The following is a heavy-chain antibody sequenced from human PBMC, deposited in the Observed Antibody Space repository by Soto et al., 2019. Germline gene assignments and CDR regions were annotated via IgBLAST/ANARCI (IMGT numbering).Heavy chain of an antibody. CDR3: ASGAPYRCGTSFYDFWSVYYISGFDP. CDR1: GFTFSSYA. V-gene: IGHV3-30-3*01. Sequence: QVQLVESGGGVVQPGRSLRLSCAASGFTFSSYAMHWVRQAPGKGLEWVAVISYDGSNKYYADSVKGRFTISRDNSKNTLYLQMNSLSAEDTAVYYFASGAPYRCGTSFYDFWSVYYISGFDPWGQGTLVTVSS. D-gene: IGHD3-3*01. CDR2: ISYDGSNK. J-gene: IGHJ5*02.